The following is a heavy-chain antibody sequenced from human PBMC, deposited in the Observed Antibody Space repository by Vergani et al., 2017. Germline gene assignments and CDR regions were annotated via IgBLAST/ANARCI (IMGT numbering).Heavy chain of an antibody. V-gene: IGHV3-30*03. CDR1: GFTFSSYG. CDR2: ISYDGSNK. D-gene: IGHD3-16*02. Sequence: QVQLVEPGGGVVQPGRSLRLSCAASGFTFSSYGMHWVRQAPGKGLEWVAVISYDGSNKYYADSVKGRFTISRDNSTNTLYLQMNSLRAEDTAVYYCARYRRVITFGGVIVAGWAYYDYWGQGTLVTVSS. CDR3: ARYRRVITFGGVIVAGWAYYDY. J-gene: IGHJ4*02.